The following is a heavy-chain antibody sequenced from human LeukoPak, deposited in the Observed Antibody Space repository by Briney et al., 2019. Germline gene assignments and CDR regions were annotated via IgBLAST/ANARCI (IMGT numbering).Heavy chain of an antibody. CDR3: VRGALPGDNWYFDL. J-gene: IGHJ2*01. CDR1: GFPFSGYD. V-gene: IGHV3-13*01. Sequence: GGSLRLSCATSGFPFSGYDMHWVRQAPGKGLEWVSAFGSAGDTYYPGAVKGRFTISRDYATDSLYLQMNSLRAGDTAVYFCVRGALPGDNWYFDLWGRGTLVTVSS. CDR2: FGSAGDT.